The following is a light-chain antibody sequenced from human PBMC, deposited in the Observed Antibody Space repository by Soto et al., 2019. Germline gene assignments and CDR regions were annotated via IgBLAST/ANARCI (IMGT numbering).Light chain of an antibody. V-gene: IGKV3-11*01. J-gene: IGKJ4*01. CDR3: QQRGKWLT. CDR2: DAS. Sequence: EIVLTQSPATLSLSPGERAILSCRTSQSISIFLAWYQQKPGQAPRLLIYDASNRAAGVPARFSGSGSGTDFTLTISRLEPEDFAVYYCQQRGKWLTFGGGTKVEIK. CDR1: QSISIF.